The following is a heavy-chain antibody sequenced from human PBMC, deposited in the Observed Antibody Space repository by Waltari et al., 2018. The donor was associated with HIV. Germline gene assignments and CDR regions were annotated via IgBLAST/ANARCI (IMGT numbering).Heavy chain of an antibody. V-gene: IGHV3-33*01. CDR3: ARKYSSSWGAPFDY. D-gene: IGHD6-13*01. CDR2: IWYDGSKK. J-gene: IGHJ4*02. CDR1: GFTLSSYG. Sequence: QVQLVESGGGVVQPGRSLRLSRATSGFTLSSYGMHWVRQAPGKGLEWVTVIWYDGSKKYYADSVKGRFTISRDNSKNTLYLQMNSLRIEDTAVYYCARKYSSSWGAPFDYWGQGTLVTVSS.